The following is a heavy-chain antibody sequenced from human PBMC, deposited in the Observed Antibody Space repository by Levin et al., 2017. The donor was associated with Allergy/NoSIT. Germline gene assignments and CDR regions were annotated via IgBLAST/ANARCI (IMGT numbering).Heavy chain of an antibody. CDR2: IYHDGST. CDR1: GGSIISSHW. J-gene: IGHJ4*02. Sequence: SCAVSGGSIISSHWWSWVRQPPGKGLEWIGEIYHDGSTNYNPSLKSRVTISVDRSRNQFSLKLSSVTAADTAVYYCARSKTKVTSFDYWGQGTLVTVSS. D-gene: IGHD4-17*01. V-gene: IGHV4-4*02. CDR3: ARSKTKVTSFDY.